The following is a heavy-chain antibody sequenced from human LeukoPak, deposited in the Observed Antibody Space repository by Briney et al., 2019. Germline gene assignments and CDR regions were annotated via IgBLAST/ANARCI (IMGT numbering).Heavy chain of an antibody. J-gene: IGHJ4*02. D-gene: IGHD5-24*01. CDR2: IIPIFGTA. CDR1: GGTFSSYA. V-gene: IGHV1-69*05. CDR3: ARFLSRRWLQSE. Sequence: SVKVSCKASGGTFSSYAISWVRQAPGQGLEWMGGIIPIFGTANYAQKFQGRVTITTDESTSTAYMELSSLRSEDTAVHYCARFLSRRWLQSEWGQGTLVTVSS.